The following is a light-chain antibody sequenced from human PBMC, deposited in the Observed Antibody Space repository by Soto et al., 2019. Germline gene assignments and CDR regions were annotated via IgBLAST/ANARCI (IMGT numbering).Light chain of an antibody. J-gene: IGKJ5*01. CDR2: YSS. CDR3: QQYNNWPPIT. Sequence: EVMMTQIPNTLCLTRLETVSLSCGASQSVRTNLAWYQQRPGQAPRLLIHYSSTRATDVPARFSGSGSGTNFTLAISSLQSEDFAVYYCQQYNNWPPITFGQGTRLEIK. V-gene: IGKV3D-15*01. CDR1: QSVRTN.